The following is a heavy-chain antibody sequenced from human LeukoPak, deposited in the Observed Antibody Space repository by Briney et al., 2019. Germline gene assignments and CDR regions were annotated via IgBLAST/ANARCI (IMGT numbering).Heavy chain of an antibody. CDR2: INPNSGGT. J-gene: IGHJ4*02. Sequence: ASVKVSCKASGYTFTGYYMHWVRQAPGQGLEWMGWINPNSGGTNYAQKFQGRVIMTRDTSISTAYMELSRLRSDDTAVYYCARDLTGVEGFDYWGQGTLVTVSS. V-gene: IGHV1-2*02. CDR1: GYTFTGYY. D-gene: IGHD1-14*01. CDR3: ARDLTGVEGFDY.